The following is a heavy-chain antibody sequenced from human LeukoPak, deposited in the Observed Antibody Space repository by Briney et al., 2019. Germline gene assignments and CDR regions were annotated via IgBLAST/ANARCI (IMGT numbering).Heavy chain of an antibody. V-gene: IGHV4-59*01. CDR1: DDSISSYH. CDR2: IFYRGSI. D-gene: IGHD5-18*01. Sequence: SETLSLTCSVSDDSISSYHWNWIRQSPGKGLEWIGYIFYRGSISYNPSLKSRVTISVDSSKNQFSLKLSSVTAADTAVYYCARTTEGGYTYDYFYYYYMDVWGKGTTVTISS. J-gene: IGHJ6*03. CDR3: ARTTEGGYTYDYFYYYYMDV.